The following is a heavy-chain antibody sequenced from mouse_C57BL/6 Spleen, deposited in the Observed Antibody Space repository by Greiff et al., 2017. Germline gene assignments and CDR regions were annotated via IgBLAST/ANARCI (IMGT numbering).Heavy chain of an antibody. Sequence: VQLKESGAELARPGASVKLSCKASGYTFTSYGISWVKQRTGQGLEWIGEIYPRSGNTYYNEKFKGKATLTADKSSSTAYMELRSLTSEDSAVYFCARYEDYGGFAYWGQGTLVTVSA. V-gene: IGHV1-81*01. CDR3: ARYEDYGGFAY. CDR1: GYTFTSYG. J-gene: IGHJ3*01. D-gene: IGHD2-4*01. CDR2: IYPRSGNT.